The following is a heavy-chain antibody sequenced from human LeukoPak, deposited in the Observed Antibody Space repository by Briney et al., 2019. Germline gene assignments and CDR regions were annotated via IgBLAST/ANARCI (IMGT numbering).Heavy chain of an antibody. CDR1: GFTFSDYY. Sequence: GGSLRLSCAASGFTFSDYYMSWIRQAPGKGLEWVAFIRYDGSNKYYADSVKGRFTISRDNSKNTLYLQMKSLRAEDTAVYYCAKGGGYEAQYYYYYLDVWGKGTTVTVSS. V-gene: IGHV3-30*02. CDR3: AKGGGYEAQYYYYYLDV. CDR2: IRYDGSNK. D-gene: IGHD5-12*01. J-gene: IGHJ6*03.